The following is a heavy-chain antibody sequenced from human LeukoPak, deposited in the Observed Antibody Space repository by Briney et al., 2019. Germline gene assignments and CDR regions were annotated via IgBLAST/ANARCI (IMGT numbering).Heavy chain of an antibody. Sequence: GASVKVSCKASGYTFTSYDINWVRQATGQGLEWMGWMNPNSGNTGYAQKFQGRVTMTRNTSISTAYMDLSSLRSEDTAVYHCARPSSTGYYRPRYYYYMDVWGKGTTVTVSS. V-gene: IGHV1-8*01. CDR1: GYTFTSYD. CDR3: ARPSSTGYYRPRYYYYMDV. J-gene: IGHJ6*03. CDR2: MNPNSGNT. D-gene: IGHD3-9*01.